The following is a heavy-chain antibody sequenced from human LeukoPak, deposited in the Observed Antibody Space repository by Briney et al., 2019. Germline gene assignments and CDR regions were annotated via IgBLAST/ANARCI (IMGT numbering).Heavy chain of an antibody. V-gene: IGHV1-69*04. J-gene: IGHJ4*02. Sequence: GASVKVSCKASGGTFSTYAISWVRQAPGQGLEWMGRIIPLLGITNYEQKFQGRVAITADKSTSTAYMELGSLKSEDTALYYCANIDFRYYYGSGSSPHWGQGTLVTVSS. CDR2: IIPLLGIT. CDR1: GGTFSTYA. CDR3: ANIDFRYYYGSGSSPH. D-gene: IGHD3-10*01.